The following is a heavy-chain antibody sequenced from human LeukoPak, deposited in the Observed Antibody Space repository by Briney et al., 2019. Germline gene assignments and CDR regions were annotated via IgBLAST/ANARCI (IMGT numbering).Heavy chain of an antibody. V-gene: IGHV3-23*01. J-gene: IGHJ4*02. D-gene: IGHD1-26*01. CDR2: IIDSGNSI. CDR3: AKDPIFSGSYGVFDY. Sequence: GGSLRLSCAASGFTFRSYGMSWVRQAPGKGLEWVSTIIDSGNSIYYADSAEGRFTISRDNSKNTLYLQMNSLRAGDTAVYYCAKDPIFSGSYGVFDYWGLGTLVTVSS. CDR1: GFTFRSYG.